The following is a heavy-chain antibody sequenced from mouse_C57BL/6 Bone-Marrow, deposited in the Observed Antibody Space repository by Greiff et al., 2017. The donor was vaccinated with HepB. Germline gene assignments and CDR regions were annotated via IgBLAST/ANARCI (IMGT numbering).Heavy chain of an antibody. V-gene: IGHV1-76*01. CDR2: IYPGSGNT. CDR3: ARVSGGYDEYFDV. J-gene: IGHJ1*03. D-gene: IGHD2-2*01. CDR1: GYTFTDYY. Sequence: VQLQQSGAELVRPGASVKLSCKASGYTFTDYYINWVKQRPGQGLEWIARIYPGSGNTYYNEKFKGKATLTAEKSSSTAYMQLSSLTSEDSAVYFCARVSGGYDEYFDVWGTGTTVTVSS.